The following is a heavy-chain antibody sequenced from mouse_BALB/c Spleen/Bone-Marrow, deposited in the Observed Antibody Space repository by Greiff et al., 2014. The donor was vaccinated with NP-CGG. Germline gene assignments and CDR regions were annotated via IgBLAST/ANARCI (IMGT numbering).Heavy chain of an antibody. CDR2: IDPANGNT. CDR3: ALYYDYDVGY. CDR1: GFNIKDTY. Sequence: VQLQQPGAELVKPGASVKLSCTASGFNIKDTYMHWVKQRPEQGLEWIGRIDPANGNTKYDPKFQGKATITADTSSNTAYLQLSSLISEDTAVYYCALYYDYDVGYWGQGTTLTVSS. V-gene: IGHV14-3*02. D-gene: IGHD2-4*01. J-gene: IGHJ2*01.